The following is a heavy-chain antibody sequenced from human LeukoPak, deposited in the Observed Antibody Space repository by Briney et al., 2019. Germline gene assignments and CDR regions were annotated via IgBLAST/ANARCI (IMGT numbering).Heavy chain of an antibody. V-gene: IGHV3-30*18. CDR3: AKGGTGSYYYYGMDV. Sequence: GRSLRLSCAASGFTFSSYGIHWVRQAPGKGLEWVAVISYDGSNEYYVDSVKGRSTISRDNSKNTMYLQMNSLRAEDTAVYYCAKGGTGSYYYYGMDVWGQGTTVTVSS. J-gene: IGHJ6*02. CDR1: GFTFSSYG. D-gene: IGHD3/OR15-3a*01. CDR2: ISYDGSNE.